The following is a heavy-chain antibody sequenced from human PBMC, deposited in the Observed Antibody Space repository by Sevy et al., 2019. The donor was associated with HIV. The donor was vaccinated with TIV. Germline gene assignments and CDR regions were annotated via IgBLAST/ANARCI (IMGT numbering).Heavy chain of an antibody. CDR3: ATGRQGATYGY. J-gene: IGHJ4*02. D-gene: IGHD1-26*01. V-gene: IGHV3-30*03. CDR1: EFNFRIYA. Sequence: GGSLRLSCAASEFNFRIYAMHWVRQAPGKGLEWVAVISYDGSDKFYAESVKGRFTISRDNSKNMVFLQLNSLRGDDTAVYYCATGRQGATYGYWGQGTPVTVSS. CDR2: ISYDGSDK.